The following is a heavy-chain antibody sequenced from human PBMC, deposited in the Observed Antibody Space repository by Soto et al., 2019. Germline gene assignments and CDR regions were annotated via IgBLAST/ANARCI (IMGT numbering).Heavy chain of an antibody. CDR2: IYYSGST. V-gene: IGHV4-31*03. D-gene: IGHD3-10*01. CDR1: GGSISSGGYY. Sequence: QVQLQESGPGLVKPSQTLSLTCTVSGGSISSGGYYWSWIRQHPGKGLEWIGYIYYSGSTYYNPSLKSRVTISVDTSKNQFSLKLSSVTAADTAVYYCAREVSLNLLWFGGASGAPYYYGMDVWGQGTTVTVSS. CDR3: AREVSLNLLWFGGASGAPYYYGMDV. J-gene: IGHJ6*02.